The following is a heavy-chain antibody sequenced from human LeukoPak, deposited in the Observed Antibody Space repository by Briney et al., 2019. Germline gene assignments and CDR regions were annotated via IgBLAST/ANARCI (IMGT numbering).Heavy chain of an antibody. Sequence: PGGSLRLSCAASGFTVSSNYMSWVRQAPGKGLEWVSVIYSGGSTYYADSVKGRFTISRHNSKNTLYLQMNSLRAEDTAVYYCARVGVVVPAATTTTYYYYGMDVWGQGTTVTVSS. J-gene: IGHJ6*02. CDR2: IYSGGST. CDR1: GFTVSSNY. CDR3: ARVGVVVPAATTTTYYYYGMDV. D-gene: IGHD2-2*01. V-gene: IGHV3-53*04.